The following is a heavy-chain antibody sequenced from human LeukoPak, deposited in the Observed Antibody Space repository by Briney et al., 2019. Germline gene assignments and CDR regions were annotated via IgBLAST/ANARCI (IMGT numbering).Heavy chain of an antibody. CDR1: GGSISSGDYY. Sequence: SETLSLTCTVSGGSISSGDYYWSWIRQPPEKGLEWIVYIYYSGSTYYNPSLKSRVTISVDTSKNQFSLKLSSVTAADTAVYYCAGTIVVVPAADDAFDIWGQGTMVTVSS. CDR3: AGTIVVVPAADDAFDI. J-gene: IGHJ3*02. CDR2: IYYSGST. V-gene: IGHV4-30-4*01. D-gene: IGHD2-2*01.